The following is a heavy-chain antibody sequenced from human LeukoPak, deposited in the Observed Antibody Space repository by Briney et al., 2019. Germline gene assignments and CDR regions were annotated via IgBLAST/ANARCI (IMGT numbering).Heavy chain of an antibody. CDR3: ARVLQWLVPHFDY. J-gene: IGHJ4*02. CDR1: GGSFSGYY. Sequence: PSETLSLTCAVYGGSFSGYYWSWIRQPPGKGLEWIGEINHSGSTNYNPSLKSRVTISVDTSKNQFSPKLSSVAAADTAVYYCARVLQWLVPHFDYWGQGTLVTVSS. D-gene: IGHD6-19*01. CDR2: INHSGST. V-gene: IGHV4-34*01.